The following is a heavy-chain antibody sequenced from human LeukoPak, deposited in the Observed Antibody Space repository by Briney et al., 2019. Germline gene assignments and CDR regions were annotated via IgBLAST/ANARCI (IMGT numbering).Heavy chain of an antibody. D-gene: IGHD6-19*01. CDR1: GFTFSSYA. CDR2: ISGSGGST. Sequence: PGGSLRLSCAASGFTFSSYAMSWVRQAPGKGLEWVSAISGSGGSTYYADSAKGRFTISRDNSKNTLYLQMNSLRAEDTAVYYCAKIAVAGPTTYDFALDYWGQGTLVTVSS. CDR3: AKIAVAGPTTYDFALDY. V-gene: IGHV3-23*01. J-gene: IGHJ4*02.